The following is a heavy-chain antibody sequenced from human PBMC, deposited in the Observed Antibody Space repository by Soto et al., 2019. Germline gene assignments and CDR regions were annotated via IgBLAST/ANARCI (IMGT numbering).Heavy chain of an antibody. J-gene: IGHJ5*02. CDR1: GGSISSGGYY. Sequence: SETLSLTCTVSGGSISSGGYYWSWIRQHPGKGLEWIGYIYYSGSTYYNPSLKSRVTISVDTPKNQFSLKLSSVTAADTAVYYCAREGITIFGPLLGSNWFDPWGQGTLVTVSS. V-gene: IGHV4-31*03. CDR3: AREGITIFGPLLGSNWFDP. D-gene: IGHD3-3*01. CDR2: IYYSGST.